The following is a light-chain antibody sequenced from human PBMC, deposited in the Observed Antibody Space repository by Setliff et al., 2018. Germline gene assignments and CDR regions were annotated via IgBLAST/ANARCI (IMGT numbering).Light chain of an antibody. J-gene: IGLJ1*01. V-gene: IGLV2-11*01. CDR1: SSDVGGYNY. Sequence: ALTQPRSVSGSPGQSVTISCTGTSSDVGGYNYVSWYQQHPGKAPKLMIYDVSKRPSGVPDRFSGSKSGNTASLTISGLQAEDEADYYCCSYAGSYTSDVFGTGTKVTVL. CDR3: CSYAGSYTSDV. CDR2: DVS.